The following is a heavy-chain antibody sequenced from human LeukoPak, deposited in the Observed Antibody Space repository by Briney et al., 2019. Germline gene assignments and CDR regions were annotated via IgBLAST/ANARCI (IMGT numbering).Heavy chain of an antibody. CDR3: ATDQPRYSGSYPFDY. Sequence: GGSLRLSCAASGFTFSNAWMSWVRQAPGKGLEWVGRIKRESDGGTTDYAAPVQDRFTISRDDSQNTLFLQMNSLKTEDTAVYYCATDQPRYSGSYPFDYWGQGTLVTVPS. J-gene: IGHJ4*02. CDR2: IKRESDGGTT. D-gene: IGHD1-26*01. V-gene: IGHV3-15*01. CDR1: GFTFSNAW.